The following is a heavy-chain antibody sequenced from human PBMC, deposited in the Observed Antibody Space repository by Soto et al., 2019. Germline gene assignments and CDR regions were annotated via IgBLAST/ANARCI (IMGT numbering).Heavy chain of an antibody. CDR1: GGSLNNHY. CDR2: IYSSGTT. J-gene: IGHJ4*02. D-gene: IGHD2-8*01. Sequence: QVQLQESGPGLVKPSETLSLTCTVSGGSLNNHYWSWIRQPPGKGLEGIGSIYSSGTTNYNPSRKGRVTISVDTSKNQFSLNLTSMTAADTATYYCARANWYCDSWGQGPLVTVSS. V-gene: IGHV4-59*11. CDR3: ARANWYCDS.